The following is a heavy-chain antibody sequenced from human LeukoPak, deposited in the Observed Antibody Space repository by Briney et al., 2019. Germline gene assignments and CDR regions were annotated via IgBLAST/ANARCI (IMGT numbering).Heavy chain of an antibody. J-gene: IGHJ5*02. Sequence: PGGSLRLSCAASGFTFYDYAMHWVRQAPGKGLEWVSGISWNSGSIGYADSVKGRFTISRDNAKTSLYLQMNSLRAEDTALYYCARDITGYYGSGSRNWFDPWGQGTLVTVSS. CDR3: ARDITGYYGSGSRNWFDP. CDR1: GFTFYDYA. V-gene: IGHV3-9*01. D-gene: IGHD3-10*01. CDR2: ISWNSGSI.